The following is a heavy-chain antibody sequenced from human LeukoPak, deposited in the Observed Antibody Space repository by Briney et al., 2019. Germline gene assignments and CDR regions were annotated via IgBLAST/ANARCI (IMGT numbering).Heavy chain of an antibody. J-gene: IGHJ6*03. D-gene: IGHD2-15*01. CDR3: ARGMGYCSGGSCYPYYYYMDV. CDR2: INPNSGGT. Sequence: ASVKVSCKASGYTFTGYYMHWVRQAPGQGLEWMGWINPNSGGTNYAQKFQGRVTMTRDTSISTAYMELSRLRSDDTAVYYCARGMGYCSGGSCYPYYYYMDVWGKGTTVTISS. CDR1: GYTFTGYY. V-gene: IGHV1-2*02.